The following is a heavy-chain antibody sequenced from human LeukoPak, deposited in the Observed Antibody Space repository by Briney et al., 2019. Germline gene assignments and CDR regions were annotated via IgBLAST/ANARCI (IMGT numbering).Heavy chain of an antibody. CDR3: ARDVGSAPFDY. CDR2: IWGDENHK. D-gene: IGHD6-25*01. Sequence: GRSLRLSYAASGFTLSSSGMHWVRQAPGKGLEWVAVIWGDENHKYYGDSVRGRFTISRDNAKNTLYLQMDSLRVEDTAVYYCARDVGSAPFDYWGQGTLVTVSS. V-gene: IGHV3-33*01. CDR1: GFTLSSSG. J-gene: IGHJ4*02.